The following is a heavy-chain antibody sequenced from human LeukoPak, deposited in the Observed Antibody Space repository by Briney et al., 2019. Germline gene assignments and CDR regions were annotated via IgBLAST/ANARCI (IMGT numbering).Heavy chain of an antibody. J-gene: IGHJ4*02. D-gene: IGHD5-24*01. Sequence: ASVKVSCEASGYTFTNYYIHWVRQAPGQGLEWMGIINPSGGSTSYAQKFQGRVTMTRDTSRSTVYMELSSLRSEDTAVYYCAGGGKGNADGYNQALNYWGQGTLVTVSS. V-gene: IGHV1-46*01. CDR1: GYTFTNYY. CDR3: AGGGKGNADGYNQALNY. CDR2: INPSGGST.